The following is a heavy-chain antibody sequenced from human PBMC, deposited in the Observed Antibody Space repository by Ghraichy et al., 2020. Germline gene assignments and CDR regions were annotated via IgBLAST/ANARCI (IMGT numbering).Heavy chain of an antibody. CDR1: GFTFSNYA. V-gene: IGHV3-23*01. Sequence: GESLNISCAASGFTFSNYAMSWFRQAPGKGLEWVSAIRGSGVKTYYAEPVKGRFTVSRDNSRDSLYLQMNSLRAEDTAVYYCAKEMDTRGWYSADYWGQGTLVTVSS. CDR2: IRGSGVKT. D-gene: IGHD6-19*01. CDR3: AKEMDTRGWYSADY. J-gene: IGHJ4*02.